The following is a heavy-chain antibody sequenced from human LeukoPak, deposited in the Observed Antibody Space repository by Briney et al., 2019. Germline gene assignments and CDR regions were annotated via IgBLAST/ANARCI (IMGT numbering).Heavy chain of an antibody. CDR3: ARGIVSGSYPRLDY. J-gene: IGHJ4*02. Sequence: PGGSLRLSCEASRFSSYSMSWVRQAPGKGLEWVSYISSSSSTIYYADSVKGRFTISRDNAKNSLYLQMNSLRVEDTAVYYCARGIVSGSYPRLDYWGQGTLVTVSS. CDR1: RFSSYS. D-gene: IGHD1-26*01. V-gene: IGHV3-48*04. CDR2: ISSSSSTI.